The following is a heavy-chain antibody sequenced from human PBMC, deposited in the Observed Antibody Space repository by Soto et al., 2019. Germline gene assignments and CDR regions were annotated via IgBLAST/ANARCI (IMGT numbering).Heavy chain of an antibody. CDR1: GFAFSSYA. Sequence: QVQLVESGGGVVQPGRSLRLSCAASGFAFSSYAMHWVRQAPGKGLEWLALISHAGGSEHYADSVKGRFTISRDNSRNTLYLQMNSLRAEDTAVYYCARGRAIAAAGTGGMDVWGQGTTVTVSS. J-gene: IGHJ6*02. D-gene: IGHD6-13*01. CDR2: ISHAGGSE. CDR3: ARGRAIAAAGTGGMDV. V-gene: IGHV3-30-3*01.